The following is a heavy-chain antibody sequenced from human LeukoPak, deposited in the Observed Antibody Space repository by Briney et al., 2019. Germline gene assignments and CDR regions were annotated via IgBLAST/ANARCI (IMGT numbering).Heavy chain of an antibody. D-gene: IGHD4-11*01. CDR2: ITGSGGST. CDR3: AKGQGSDYLPTVDS. Sequence: GASLRLSCAASGFTFSSYAMNWVRQAPGKRLEWVSGITGSGGSTYYADYVKGRFTISSDNSKNTLYLQMKSLRAEDTGVYYCAKGQGSDYLPTVDSWGQGTLVNVPS. V-gene: IGHV3-23*01. J-gene: IGHJ4*02. CDR1: GFTFSSYA.